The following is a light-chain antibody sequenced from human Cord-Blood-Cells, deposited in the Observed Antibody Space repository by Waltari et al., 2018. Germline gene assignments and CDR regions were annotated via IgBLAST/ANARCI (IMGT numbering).Light chain of an antibody. Sequence: DIQTTQSPSSLSASVGDRVNITCRASQGISNYLAWYQQKPGKVPKLLLYAASTLQSGVPSRFSGSGSGTEFTLTISSLQPEDVATYYCQKYNSAPWTFGQGTKVEIK. CDR3: QKYNSAPWT. V-gene: IGKV1-27*01. CDR2: AAS. J-gene: IGKJ1*01. CDR1: QGISNY.